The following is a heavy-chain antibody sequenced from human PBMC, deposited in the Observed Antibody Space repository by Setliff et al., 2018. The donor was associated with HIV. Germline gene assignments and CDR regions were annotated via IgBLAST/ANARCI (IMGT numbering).Heavy chain of an antibody. D-gene: IGHD6-19*01. CDR1: GYTFTSYD. J-gene: IGHJ3*02. Sequence: ASVKVSCKASGYTFTSYDINWVRQATGQGLEWMGWMMPSSGNTGYAQKFQGRLTMTRNTSISTAYMELSGLISEDTAVYYCARDQEWLVEVEGDALHIWGQGTMVTVSS. CDR2: MMPSSGNT. V-gene: IGHV1-8*02. CDR3: ARDQEWLVEVEGDALHI.